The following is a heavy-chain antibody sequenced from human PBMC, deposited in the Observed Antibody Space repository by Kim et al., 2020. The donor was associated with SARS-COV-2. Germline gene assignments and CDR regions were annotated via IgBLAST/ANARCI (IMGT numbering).Heavy chain of an antibody. CDR1: GDSISSNNW. J-gene: IGHJ4*02. CDR2: ISHSGNV. CDR3: AREYSNSSSSPFDS. V-gene: IGHV4-4*02. Sequence: SETLSLTCAVSGDSISSNNWWSWVRQPPGKGLEWIGEISHSGNVNYNPSIKSRVTILLDRSKNEFSLELRSVTAADTAVYFCAREYSNSSSSPFDSWGQGTLVPVSS. D-gene: IGHD6-13*01.